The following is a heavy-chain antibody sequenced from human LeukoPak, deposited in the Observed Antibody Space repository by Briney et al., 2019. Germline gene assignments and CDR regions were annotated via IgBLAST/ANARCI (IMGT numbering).Heavy chain of an antibody. CDR3: ARAVLYDFWSGYWSDAFDI. CDR2: ISSSSSYI. V-gene: IGHV3-21*01. CDR1: GFTFSSYS. J-gene: IGHJ3*02. Sequence: PGGSLRLSCAASGFTFSSYSMNWVRQAPGKGLEWVSSISSSSSYIYYADSVKGRFTISRDNAKNSLYLQMNSLRAEDTAVYYCARAVLYDFWSGYWSDAFDIWGQGTMVTVSP. D-gene: IGHD3-3*01.